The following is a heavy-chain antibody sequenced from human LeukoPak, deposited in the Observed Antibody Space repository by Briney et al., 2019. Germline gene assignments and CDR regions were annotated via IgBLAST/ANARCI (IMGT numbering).Heavy chain of an antibody. J-gene: IGHJ3*02. D-gene: IGHD6-19*01. V-gene: IGHV3-30*02. CDR1: GFTFSSYG. Sequence: GGSLRLSCAASGFTFSSYGMHWVRQTPGKGLEWVAFIRYDGSNKYYADSVKGRFTISRDNSKNTLYLQMNSLRAEDTAVYYCARDILAGTVTFDIWGQGTMVTVSS. CDR3: ARDILAGTVTFDI. CDR2: IRYDGSNK.